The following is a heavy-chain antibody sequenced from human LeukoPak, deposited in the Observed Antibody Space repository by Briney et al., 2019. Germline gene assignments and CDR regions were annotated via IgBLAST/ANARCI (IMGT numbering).Heavy chain of an antibody. CDR1: GYRFTNYW. Sequence: GESLKISCKGSGYRFTNYWIGWVRQMPGKGLEWMGVIYPGDSDIRYSPSFQGQVTISADKSISTAYLQWSSLKASDTAMYYCAIGGDSSTSCYRCFDYWGQGTLVTVSS. J-gene: IGHJ4*02. V-gene: IGHV5-51*01. CDR3: AIGGDSSTSCYRCFDY. CDR2: IYPGDSDI. D-gene: IGHD2-2*02.